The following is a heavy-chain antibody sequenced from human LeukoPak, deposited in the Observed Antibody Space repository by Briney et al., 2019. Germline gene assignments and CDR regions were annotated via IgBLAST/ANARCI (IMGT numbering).Heavy chain of an antibody. CDR1: GGSISSYS. Sequence: SETLSLTCTVSGGSISSYSWSWIRQPPGKGLEWIGYIYTSGSTTYNPSLKSRVTISVDTPKNQFSLKLSSVTAAYTTVYSGARLIAARSGWFDPWGQGTLVTVSS. D-gene: IGHD6-6*01. J-gene: IGHJ5*02. CDR2: IYTSGST. V-gene: IGHV4-4*09. CDR3: ARLIAARSGWFDP.